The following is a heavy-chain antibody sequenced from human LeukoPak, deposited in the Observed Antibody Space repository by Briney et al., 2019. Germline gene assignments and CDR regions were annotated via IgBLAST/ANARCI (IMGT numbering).Heavy chain of an antibody. V-gene: IGHV3-53*01. CDR1: GFTLSSNC. CDR3: ARGRSRSRLDY. Sequence: GGSLRLSCAASGFTLSSNCMSWVRQAPGKGLEWVSVIYSGGSTYYADSVRGRFTISRDNSKNTLHLQMNSLRAEDTAVYYCARGRSRSRLDYWGQGTLVTVSS. CDR2: IYSGGST. J-gene: IGHJ4*02. D-gene: IGHD5-24*01.